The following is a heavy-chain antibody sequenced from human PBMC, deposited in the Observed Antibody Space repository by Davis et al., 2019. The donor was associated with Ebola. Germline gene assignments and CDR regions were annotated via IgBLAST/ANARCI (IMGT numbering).Heavy chain of an antibody. CDR2: IKQAGSEK. CDR3: TLTYDSTDY. V-gene: IGHV3-7*03. Sequence: GESLKISCAASGFTFSSYWMSWVRQAPGKGLEWVANIKQAGSEKYYVDSVKGRFTISRDNAKNSLYLQMNSLKTEDTAVYYCTLTYDSTDYWGQGTLVTVSS. D-gene: IGHD3-22*01. J-gene: IGHJ4*02. CDR1: GFTFSSYW.